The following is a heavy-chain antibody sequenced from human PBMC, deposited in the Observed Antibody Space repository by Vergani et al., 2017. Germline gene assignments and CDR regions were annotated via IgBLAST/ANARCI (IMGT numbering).Heavy chain of an antibody. CDR1: GGTFSSYA. Sequence: QVQLVQSGAEVKKPGSSVKVSCKASGGTFSSYAISWVRQAPGQGLEWMGGIIPIFGIANYAQKFQGRVTITADKSTSTAYMELSSLRSEDTAVYYCARDGGHYYCSGSAEGYWGQGTLVTVSS. D-gene: IGHD3-10*01. CDR2: IIPIFGIA. J-gene: IGHJ4*02. CDR3: ARDGGHYYCSGSAEGY. V-gene: IGHV1-69*17.